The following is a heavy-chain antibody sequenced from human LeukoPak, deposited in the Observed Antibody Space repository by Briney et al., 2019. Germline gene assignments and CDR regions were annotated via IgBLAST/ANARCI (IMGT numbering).Heavy chain of an antibody. CDR3: AREGGYCSGGSCYGGGYYYYYMDV. J-gene: IGHJ6*03. V-gene: IGHV3-30*04. D-gene: IGHD2-15*01. CDR1: GFTFSSYA. CDR2: ISYDGSNK. Sequence: PGGSLRLSCAASGFTFSSYAMHWVRQAPGKGLEWVAVISYDGSNKYYADSVKGRFTISRDNSKNTLYLQMNSLRAGDTAVYYCAREGGYCSGGSCYGGGYYYYYMDVWGKGTTVTVSS.